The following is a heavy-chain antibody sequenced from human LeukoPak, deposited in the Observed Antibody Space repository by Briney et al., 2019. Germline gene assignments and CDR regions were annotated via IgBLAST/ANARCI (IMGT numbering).Heavy chain of an antibody. V-gene: IGHV1-58*02. D-gene: IGHD3-3*01. J-gene: IGHJ5*02. CDR1: GFTFHTSA. CDR2: IVLGSGNT. CDR3: AAQRGASLHDFWSTRLFDP. Sequence: SVKVSCKASGFTFHTSAMQWVRQARGQRLEWIGWIVLGSGNTVYSHKFHDRVIIARDMSTSTVYMELDSLGSEDTAVYYCAAQRGASLHDFWSTRLFDPWGQGTLVTVSS.